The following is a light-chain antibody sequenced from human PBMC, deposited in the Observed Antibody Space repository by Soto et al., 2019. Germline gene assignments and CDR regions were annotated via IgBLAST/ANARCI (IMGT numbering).Light chain of an antibody. CDR3: NSYTSSSTYV. V-gene: IGLV2-14*03. J-gene: IGLJ1*01. CDR2: DVT. Sequence: QSVLTQPASVSRSPGQSITISCTGTSSDVGGFNYVSWYQQHPGKAPKLMIYDVTNRPSGVSYRFSGSKSGNTASLTISGLQAEDEADYYYNSYTSSSTYVFGTGTKVTVL. CDR1: SSDVGGFNY.